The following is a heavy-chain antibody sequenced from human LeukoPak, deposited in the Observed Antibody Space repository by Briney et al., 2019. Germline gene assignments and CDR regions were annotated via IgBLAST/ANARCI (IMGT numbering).Heavy chain of an antibody. D-gene: IGHD4-17*01. J-gene: IGHJ6*03. CDR1: GGSISSYY. CDR2: IYTSGST. V-gene: IGHV4-4*09. Sequence: SETLSLTCTVSGGSISSYYWSWIRQPPWKGLEWIGYIYTSGSTNYNPSLKSRVTISVDTSKNQFSLKLSSVTAADTAVYYCARLRYGDFYYYYYMDVWGKGTTVTVSS. CDR3: ARLRYGDFYYYYYMDV.